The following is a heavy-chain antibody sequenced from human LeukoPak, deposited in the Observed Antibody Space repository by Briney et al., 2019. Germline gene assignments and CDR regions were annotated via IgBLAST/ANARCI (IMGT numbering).Heavy chain of an antibody. J-gene: IGHJ3*02. V-gene: IGHV3-30-3*01. CDR1: GFTFSSYA. Sequence: GGSLRLSCAASGFTFSSYAMHWVRQAPRKGLEWVAVISYDGSNKYYADSVKGRFTISRDNSKNTLYLQMNSLRAEDTAVYYCARSSLTGTAPGAFDIWGQGTMVTVSS. D-gene: IGHD1-20*01. CDR2: ISYDGSNK. CDR3: ARSSLTGTAPGAFDI.